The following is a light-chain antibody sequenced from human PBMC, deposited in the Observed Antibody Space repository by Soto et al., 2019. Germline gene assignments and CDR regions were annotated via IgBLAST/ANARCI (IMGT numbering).Light chain of an antibody. V-gene: IGKV1-5*01. CDR1: QSIIRW. CDR2: DAS. CDR3: QQYNSYPWT. Sequence: DIQMTQSPSTLSASVRNRDTITCRASQSIIRWLAWYQQKPGKAPKFLIYDASSLESGVPPRFSGSGSETEFTLTISSLQPDDFATYYCQQYNSYPWTFGQGTKV. J-gene: IGKJ1*01.